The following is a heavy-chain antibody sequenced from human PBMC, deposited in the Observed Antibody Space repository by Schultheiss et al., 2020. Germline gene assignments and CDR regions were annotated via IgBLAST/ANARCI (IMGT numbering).Heavy chain of an antibody. J-gene: IGHJ4*02. V-gene: IGHV3-30*02. D-gene: IGHD1-1*01. CDR1: GFTFSSYG. CDR2: IRYDGSNK. Sequence: GGSLRLSCAASGFTFSSYGMHWVRQAPGKGLEWVAFIRYDGSNKYYADSVKGRFTISRDNSKNTLYLQMNSLRAEDTAVYYCAKDRIRQLTLHYWGQGTLVTVSS. CDR3: AKDRIRQLTLHY.